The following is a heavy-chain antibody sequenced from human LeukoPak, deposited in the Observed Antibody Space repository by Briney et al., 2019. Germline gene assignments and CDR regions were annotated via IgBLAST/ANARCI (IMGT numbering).Heavy chain of an antibody. V-gene: IGHV4-59*01. J-gene: IGHJ5*02. D-gene: IGHD6-13*01. CDR1: GGSISSYY. CDR3: ARDHLSRIAAAGNDWFDP. CDR2: IYYSGST. Sequence: PSETLSPTCTVSGGSISSYYWSWIRQPPGKGLEWIGYIYYSGSTNYNPSLKSRVTISVDTSKNQFSLKLSSVTAADTAVYYCARDHLSRIAAAGNDWFDPWGQGTLVTVSS.